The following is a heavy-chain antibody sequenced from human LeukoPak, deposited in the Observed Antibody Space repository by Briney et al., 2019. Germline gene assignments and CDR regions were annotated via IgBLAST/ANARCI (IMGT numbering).Heavy chain of an antibody. J-gene: IGHJ4*02. V-gene: IGHV1-2*02. CDR2: INPDSDDT. CDR1: GYTFSDYY. Sequence: ASVKVSCKASGYTFSDYYIHWVRQAPGQGPEWMGYINPDSDDTNFAQNFQGRVTMTRDTSISTAYMELTRLRSDDTAVYYCTTGSPPFGYWGQGTLVTVSS. D-gene: IGHD1-26*01. CDR3: TTGSPPFGY.